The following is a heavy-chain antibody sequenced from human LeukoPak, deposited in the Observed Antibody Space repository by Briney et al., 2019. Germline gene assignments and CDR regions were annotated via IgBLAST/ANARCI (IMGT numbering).Heavy chain of an antibody. CDR3: AREFWNYRSGNLQAFHI. V-gene: IGHV4-61*02. D-gene: IGHD3-10*01. Sequence: SETLSLTCTVSGGSISSSSHYWAWIRQPAGKGLEWIGRIDTYGSTKFNPSLKSRVTISVDTSKNQFSLRLSSVTAAVTAVYYCAREFWNYRSGNLQAFHIWGQGTMVTVSS. J-gene: IGHJ3*02. CDR2: IDTYGST. CDR1: GGSISSSSHY.